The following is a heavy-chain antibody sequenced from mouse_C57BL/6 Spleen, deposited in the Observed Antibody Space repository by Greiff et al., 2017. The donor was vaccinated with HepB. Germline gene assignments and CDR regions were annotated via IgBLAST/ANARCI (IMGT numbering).Heavy chain of an antibody. V-gene: IGHV5-17*01. CDR2: ISSGSSTI. CDR1: GFTFSDYG. D-gene: IGHD1-1*01. J-gene: IGHJ4*01. CDR3: ATTVVATDYAMDY. Sequence: VQLKESGGGLVKPGGSLKLSCAASGFTFSDYGMHWVRQAPEKGLEWVAYISSGSSTIYYADTVKGRFTISRDNAKNTLFLQMTSLRSEDTAMYYCATTVVATDYAMDYWGQGTSVTVSS.